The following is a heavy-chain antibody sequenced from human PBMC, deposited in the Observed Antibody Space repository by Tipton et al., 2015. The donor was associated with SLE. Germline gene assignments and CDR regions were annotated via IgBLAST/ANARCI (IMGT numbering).Heavy chain of an antibody. CDR2: ISGSGGLI. CDR1: GFSFSDYH. CDR3: ARARGVGAAATGSDF. D-gene: IGHD6-13*01. V-gene: IGHV3-11*01. J-gene: IGHJ4*02. Sequence: SLRLSCAASGFSFSDYHMDWIRQAPGKGLEWVSYISGSGGLIYYADSVRGRFTVSRDNAKKSLFLQMNSLRADDTAVYYCARARGVGAAATGSDFWGQGTLVTVSS.